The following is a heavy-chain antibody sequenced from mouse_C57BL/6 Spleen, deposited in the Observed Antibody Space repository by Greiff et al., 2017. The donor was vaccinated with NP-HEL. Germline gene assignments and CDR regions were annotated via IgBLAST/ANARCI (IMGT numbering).Heavy chain of an antibody. CDR2: IYPGDGDT. CDR3: ARYSITTVFDY. J-gene: IGHJ2*01. CDR1: GYAFSSSW. Sequence: QVQLQQSGPELVKPGASVKISCKASGYAFSSSWMNWVKQRPGKGLEWIGRIYPGDGDTNYNGKFKGKATLTADKSSSTAYMQLSSLTSEDSAVYFCARYSITTVFDYWGQGTTLTVSS. V-gene: IGHV1-82*01. D-gene: IGHD1-1*01.